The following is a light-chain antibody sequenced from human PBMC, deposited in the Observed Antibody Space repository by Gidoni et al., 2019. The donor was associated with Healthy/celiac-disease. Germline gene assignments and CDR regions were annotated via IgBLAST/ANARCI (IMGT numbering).Light chain of an antibody. CDR2: GAS. CDR3: QQYNNWLPIT. Sequence: DIVMTQSPATLSVSPGERATLSCRASQSVSSNLAWYQQKPVQAPMLLIYGASTRATGIPARFSGSGSGTEFTLTISRLQSEYFAVYYCQQYNNWLPITFGQGTRLEIK. J-gene: IGKJ5*01. CDR1: QSVSSN. V-gene: IGKV3-15*01.